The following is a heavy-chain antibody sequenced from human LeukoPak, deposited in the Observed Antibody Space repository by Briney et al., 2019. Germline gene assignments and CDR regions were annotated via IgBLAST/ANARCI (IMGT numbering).Heavy chain of an antibody. CDR1: GFTFSIYG. CDR2: ISYDGSNK. CDR3: AGATAYSSPTDY. Sequence: AGGSLRLSCAAYGFTFSIYGMHWVRQAQGKGLEWVAVISYDGSNKYYADSVKGRFTISRDNSKNTLYLQMNSLRAEDTAVYYCAGATAYSSPTDYWGQGTLVTVSS. V-gene: IGHV3-30*03. D-gene: IGHD6-13*01. J-gene: IGHJ4*02.